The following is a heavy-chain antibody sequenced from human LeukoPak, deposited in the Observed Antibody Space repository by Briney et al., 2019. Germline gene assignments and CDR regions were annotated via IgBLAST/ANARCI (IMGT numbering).Heavy chain of an antibody. V-gene: IGHV5-51*01. D-gene: IGHD3-10*01. J-gene: IGHJ4*02. CDR2: SFPGYSRT. CDR3: ARSIYSSGSFSGFDY. CDR1: GYTLMNYW. Sequence: GEALKISCKISGYTLMNYWIGWWRQMPGRGLEWIGMSFPGYSRTRYSPSFHGRVTISDDKSINIAYLQWSSLKASDSAMYYCARSIYSSGSFSGFDYWGQGTLVTVSS.